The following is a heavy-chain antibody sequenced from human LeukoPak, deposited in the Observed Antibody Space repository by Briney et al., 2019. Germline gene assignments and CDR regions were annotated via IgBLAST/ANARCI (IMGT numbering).Heavy chain of an antibody. D-gene: IGHD2-2*01. Sequence: AGGSLRLSCAASGFTFSSYAMSWVRQAPGKGLEWVSAISGSGGSTYYADSVKGRFTISRDNSKNTLYLQMNSLRAEDTAVYYCAKVEGKYQLLWGYFQHWGQGTLVTVSS. V-gene: IGHV3-23*01. CDR2: ISGSGGST. CDR1: GFTFSSYA. CDR3: AKVEGKYQLLWGYFQH. J-gene: IGHJ1*01.